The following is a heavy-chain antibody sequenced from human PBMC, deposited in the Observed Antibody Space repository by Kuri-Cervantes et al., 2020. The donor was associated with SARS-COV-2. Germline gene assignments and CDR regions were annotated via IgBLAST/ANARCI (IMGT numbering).Heavy chain of an antibody. J-gene: IGHJ4*02. CDR1: GGSISSYY. CDR2: IYFTGNT. V-gene: IGHV4-59*01. Sequence: GSLRLSCTVSGGSISSYYWSWIRQPPGKGLEWIGNIYFTGNTNCNPALGSRVTVSIDTPKNQFSLMLGSLTAADTAVYYCARRFGDYGQFDYWGQGTLVTVSS. D-gene: IGHD2-21*01. CDR3: ARRFGDYGQFDY.